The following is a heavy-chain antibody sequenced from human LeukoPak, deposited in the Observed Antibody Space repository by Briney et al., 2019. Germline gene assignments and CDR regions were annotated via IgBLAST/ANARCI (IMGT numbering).Heavy chain of an antibody. CDR1: GFTFSSYE. CDR3: ARGRAPSDY. V-gene: IGHV3-48*03. CDR2: ISSSGSTI. Sequence: PGGSLRLSCAASGFTFSSYEMNWVRQAPGKGLEWVSYISSSGSTIYYADSVKGRFTISRDNAKNSLYLQMNSLRAEDTAAYYCARGRAPSDYWGQGTLVTVSS. J-gene: IGHJ4*02.